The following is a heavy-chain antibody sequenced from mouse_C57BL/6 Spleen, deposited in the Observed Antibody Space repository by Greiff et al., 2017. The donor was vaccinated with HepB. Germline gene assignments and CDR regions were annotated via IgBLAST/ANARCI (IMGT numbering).Heavy chain of an antibody. CDR3: TRRGLITTVDY. CDR1: GYTFTDYE. V-gene: IGHV1-15*01. D-gene: IGHD1-1*01. Sequence: VQLQQSGAELVRPGASVTLSCKASGYTFTDYEMHWVKQTPVHGLEWIGAIDPETGGTAYNQKFKGKAILTADKSSSTAYMELRSLTSEDSAVYYCTRRGLITTVDYWGQGTTLTVSS. J-gene: IGHJ2*01. CDR2: IDPETGGT.